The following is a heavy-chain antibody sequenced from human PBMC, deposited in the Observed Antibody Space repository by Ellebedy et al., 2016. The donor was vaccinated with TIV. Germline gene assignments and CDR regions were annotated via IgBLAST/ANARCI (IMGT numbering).Heavy chain of an antibody. V-gene: IGHV3-7*01. CDR1: GFNFSSYW. D-gene: IGHD4-17*01. CDR2: IRQEGDEI. J-gene: IGHJ5*02. Sequence: GESLKISCAASGFNFSSYWMTWVRQAPGKGLEGVAKIRQEGDEIYYVESVKGRFTISRDNAKNSLFLQMNSLRVEDTAVYYCARRASYGDYAVQVNPWFDPWGQGTLVTVSS. CDR3: ARRASYGDYAVQVNPWFDP.